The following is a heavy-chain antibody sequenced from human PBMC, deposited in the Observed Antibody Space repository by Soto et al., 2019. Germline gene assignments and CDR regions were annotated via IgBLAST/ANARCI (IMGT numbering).Heavy chain of an antibody. J-gene: IGHJ3*02. V-gene: IGHV1-18*01. CDR1: GYTFTSNG. CDR2: ISAYNGNT. CDR3: ARAVWAQVGVHAFDI. Sequence: QVQLVQSGAEVKKPGASVKVSCKASGYTFTSNGISGGRQAPGQGLKGMGGISAYNGNTNYAQKLQGRVTMTTDTSTSTAYMELRSLRSDDTAVYYCARAVWAQVGVHAFDIWGQGTMVTVSS. D-gene: IGHD3-16*01.